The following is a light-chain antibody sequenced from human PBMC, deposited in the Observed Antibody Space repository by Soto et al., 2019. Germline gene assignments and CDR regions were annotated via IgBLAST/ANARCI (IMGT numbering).Light chain of an antibody. CDR1: STDHYGSNY. CDR3: SSYAGRNLLL. CDR2: EVT. V-gene: IGLV2-8*01. J-gene: IGLJ1*01. Sequence: QSALTQPPSASGSPGQSVTISCTGTSTDHYGSNYVSWYQQHPGKVPKLIIYEVTQRPSGVPELFSGSKSGNTASLTVSGLQAEDEADYYCSSYAGRNLLLFGAGTKLTVL.